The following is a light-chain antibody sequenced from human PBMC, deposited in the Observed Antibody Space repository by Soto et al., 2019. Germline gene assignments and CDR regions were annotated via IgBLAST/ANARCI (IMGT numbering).Light chain of an antibody. CDR1: QSISRY. J-gene: IGKJ4*01. CDR2: AAS. CDR3: QQTYSIPLT. V-gene: IGKV1-39*01. Sequence: DIQMTQSPSSLSASLGDRVTIACRASQSISRYLNWYQHKPGKAPNLLIYAASSLKPGVPSRFSGSGSGTDFTLTISSLQPEDFATYYCQQTYSIPLTFDGGTKVEI.